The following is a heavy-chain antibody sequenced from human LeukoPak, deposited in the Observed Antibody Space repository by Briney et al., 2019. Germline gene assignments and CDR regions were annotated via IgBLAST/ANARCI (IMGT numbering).Heavy chain of an antibody. Sequence: SVKVSCKASGGTFSSYATSWVRQAPGQGLEWMGRIIPIFGTANYAQKFRGRVTITTDESTSTAYMELSSLRSEDTAVYYCARGPSGSPMVWFDPWGQGTLVTVSS. CDR2: IIPIFGTA. D-gene: IGHD3-22*01. CDR1: GGTFSSYA. J-gene: IGHJ5*02. CDR3: ARGPSGSPMVWFDP. V-gene: IGHV1-69*05.